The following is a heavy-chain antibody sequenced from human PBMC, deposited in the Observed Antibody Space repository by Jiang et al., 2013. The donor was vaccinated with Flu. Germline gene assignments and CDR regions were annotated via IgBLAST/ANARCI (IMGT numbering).Heavy chain of an antibody. CDR2: IYYSGST. J-gene: IGHJ4*02. D-gene: IGHD2-15*01. CDR1: GGSISSYY. Sequence: PSETLSLTCTVSGGSISSYYWSWIRQPPGKGLEWIGYIYYSGSTNYNPSLKSRVTISVDTSKNQFSLKLSSVTAADTAVYYCARRELLLTYFDYWGQGTLVTVSS. CDR3: ARRELLLTYFDY. V-gene: IGHV4-59*01.